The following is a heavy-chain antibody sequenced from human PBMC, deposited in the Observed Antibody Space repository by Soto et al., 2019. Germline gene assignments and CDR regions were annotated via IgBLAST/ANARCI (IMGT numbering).Heavy chain of an antibody. CDR1: GYSFTSKS. Sequence: QAQLVQSGAEVKKPGTSVKISCKASGYSFTSKSLVWVRQAPGHGLEWVGWISPYNGRTEYAKNVQGIDSMTRDTTTSTAHMELRSLTSDDTAVYYCARDRYVGNCFDAFDVWGQGTMVIVSS. D-gene: IGHD2-21*01. J-gene: IGHJ3*01. CDR3: ARDRYVGNCFDAFDV. CDR2: ISPYNGRT. V-gene: IGHV1-18*01.